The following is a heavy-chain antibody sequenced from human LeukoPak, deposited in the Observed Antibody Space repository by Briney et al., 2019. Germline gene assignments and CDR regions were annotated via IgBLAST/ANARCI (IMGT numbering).Heavy chain of an antibody. D-gene: IGHD2-15*01. CDR3: AKRGYCSGGRCYSFHFDY. CDR2: MSYDGTNK. J-gene: IGHJ4*02. V-gene: IGHV3-30*18. CDR1: GFTFSSHG. Sequence: PGGSLRLSCAASGFTFSSHGMHWVRQAPGKGLEWVALMSYDGTNKVYADSVKGGFTISRDNSKNTLYLEMNNLRAEDTAVYYCAKRGYCSGGRCYSFHFDYWGQGTLVTVSS.